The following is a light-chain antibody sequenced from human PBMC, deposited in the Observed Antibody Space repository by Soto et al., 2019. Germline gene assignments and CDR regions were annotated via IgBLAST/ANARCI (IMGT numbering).Light chain of an antibody. J-gene: IGLJ2*01. V-gene: IGLV1-44*01. CDR1: TSNIGTFY. CDR3: AAWDDSLNGPV. Sequence: QSVLTQPPSASSTPGQTVTISCSGSTSNIGTFYVYWYQHLPGTAPKLLIYLGDQRASGVSDRFSGSKSGPSASLAISGLQSEDEADYYCAAWDDSLNGPVFGGGTKLTVL. CDR2: LGD.